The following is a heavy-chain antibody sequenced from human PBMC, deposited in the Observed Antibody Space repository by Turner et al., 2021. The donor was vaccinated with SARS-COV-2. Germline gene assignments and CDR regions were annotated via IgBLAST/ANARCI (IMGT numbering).Heavy chain of an antibody. CDR3: AREAGPYSSGYNSWFDP. CDR2: IFYSGST. V-gene: IGHV4-59*01. Sequence: QVQLHESGPGLVKPSETLSLTCTVSGGSISSYYWSWIRQPPGKGLEWIGYIFYSGSTNYNPSLKSRVTISVDTSKNQFSLKLSSVTAADTAVYYCAREAGPYSSGYNSWFDPWGQGTLVTVSS. D-gene: IGHD3-22*01. J-gene: IGHJ5*02. CDR1: GGSISSYY.